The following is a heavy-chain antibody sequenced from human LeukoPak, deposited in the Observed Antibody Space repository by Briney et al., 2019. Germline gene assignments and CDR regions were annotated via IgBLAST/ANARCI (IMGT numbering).Heavy chain of an antibody. D-gene: IGHD6-19*01. J-gene: IGHJ4*02. CDR2: IYTSGSS. CDR3: ARDISVAGSFLLFDY. V-gene: IGHV4-4*07. Sequence: SETLSLTCTVSGGSISSYYWSWIRQPAGKGLEWIGRIYTSGSSNSNPSLKSRVTMSADTSKNQFSLKLSSVTAADTAVYYCARDISVAGSFLLFDYWGQGTLVTVSS. CDR1: GGSISSYY.